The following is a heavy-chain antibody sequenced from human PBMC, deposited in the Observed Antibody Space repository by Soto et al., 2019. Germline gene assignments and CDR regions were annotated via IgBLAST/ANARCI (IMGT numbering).Heavy chain of an antibody. CDR2: MNPNSGNT. V-gene: IGHV1-8*01. Sequence: QVQLVQSGAEVKKPGASVKVSCKASGYTFTSYDINWVRQATGQGLEWMGWMNPNSGNTGYAQKFQGRVTMNRNTSISTAYMELSSLRSEDTAVYYCAREGKWLSRYYYYYMDVWGKGTTVTVSS. CDR1: GYTFTSYD. J-gene: IGHJ6*03. CDR3: AREGKWLSRYYYYYMDV. D-gene: IGHD6-19*01.